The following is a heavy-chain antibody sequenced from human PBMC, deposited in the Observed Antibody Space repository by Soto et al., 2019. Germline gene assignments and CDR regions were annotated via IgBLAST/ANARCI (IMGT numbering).Heavy chain of an antibody. CDR1: GGTFSSYP. V-gene: IGHV1-69*01. CDR2: IIPFFGTS. CDR3: ARVGHITNYDMAV. Sequence: QVQLVQSGAEVKKPGSSVKVSCEASGGTFSSYPINWVRQAPGQGLEWMGGIIPFFGTSNYAQKFQGRVTITADDSTSTAYMELRSLRSEDTAVYYCARVGHITNYDMAVWGQGTTVTVSS. J-gene: IGHJ6*02. D-gene: IGHD1-26*01.